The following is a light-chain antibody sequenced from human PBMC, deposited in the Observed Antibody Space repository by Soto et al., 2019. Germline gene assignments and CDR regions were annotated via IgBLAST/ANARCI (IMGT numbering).Light chain of an antibody. CDR1: QSVSSD. CDR2: GAS. Sequence: EIVMTQSPATLSVSPGERATLSCRASQSVSSDLAWYQQKPGQAPRLLIYGASTRATSIAARFSGSGSGTEFTLTITSPQSEDFAVYYCQHYNSWPPTFGGGTKVDIK. J-gene: IGKJ4*01. CDR3: QHYNSWPPT. V-gene: IGKV3-15*01.